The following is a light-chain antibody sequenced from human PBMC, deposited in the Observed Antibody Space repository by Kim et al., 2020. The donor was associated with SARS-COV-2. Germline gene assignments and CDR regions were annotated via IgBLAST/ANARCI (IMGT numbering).Light chain of an antibody. Sequence: VALGPTVRIKCQGDSLRSYYATWYQQKPGQAPILVIYGKNNRPSGIPDRFSGSSSGNTASLTITGTQAGDEADYYCNSRDSNDNVVFGGGTKLTVL. CDR3: NSRDSNDNVV. CDR1: SLRSYY. J-gene: IGLJ2*01. V-gene: IGLV3-19*01. CDR2: GKN.